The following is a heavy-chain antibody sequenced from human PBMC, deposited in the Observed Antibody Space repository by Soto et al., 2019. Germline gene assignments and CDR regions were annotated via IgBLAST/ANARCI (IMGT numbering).Heavy chain of an antibody. CDR3: ARAWAVGATDAFDV. V-gene: IGHV5-51*01. CDR2: SNPSDSNN. J-gene: IGHJ3*01. Sequence: PGATQKISCRGSCYSSSTYWIAWVRHTPGKGLEWMGISNPSDSNNRYSPFFQGEVTISATKSITTAYLQWISLTDSDTALYYCARAWAVGATDAFDVWGLGTIVTV. CDR1: CYSSSTYW. D-gene: IGHD1-26*01.